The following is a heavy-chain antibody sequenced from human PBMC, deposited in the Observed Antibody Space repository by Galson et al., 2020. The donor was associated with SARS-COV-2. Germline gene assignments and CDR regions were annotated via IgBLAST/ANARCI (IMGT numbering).Heavy chain of an antibody. J-gene: IGHJ5*01. V-gene: IGHV3-74*03. CDR1: GITFREFW. CDR2: DSGDGTTA. D-gene: IGHD2-2*01. Sequence: GESLKISCAASGITFREFWKHWVRQTPGEGPGWGSNDSGDGTTATYADSVKGRFTMPRDNARNTVYLKMNSLRGEDTAVYYCVRDYQVPFRGLDQGWFDSWGRGTPVTVSS. CDR3: VRDYQVPFRGLDQGWFDS.